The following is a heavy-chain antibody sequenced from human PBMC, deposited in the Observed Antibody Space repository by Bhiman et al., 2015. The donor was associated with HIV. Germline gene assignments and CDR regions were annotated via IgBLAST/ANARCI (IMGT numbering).Heavy chain of an antibody. CDR3: ARGYTYGHGRLGFDY. J-gene: IGHJ4*02. Sequence: EVQLVESGGGLVQPGGSLGLSCAASGFTFSTYIMNWVRQAPGKGLEWVSLISSTSSYIYWADSVKGRFAISRDNAKNSLYLQMNSLRVEDTAVYYCARGYTYGHGRLGFDYWGQGTLVTVSS. V-gene: IGHV3-21*01. CDR1: GFTFSTYI. CDR2: ISSTSSYI. D-gene: IGHD5-18*01.